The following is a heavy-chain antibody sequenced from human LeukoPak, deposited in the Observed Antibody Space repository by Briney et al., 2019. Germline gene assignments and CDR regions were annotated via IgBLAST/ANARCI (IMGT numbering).Heavy chain of an antibody. CDR2: ISSSGSTI. CDR1: GFTFSGYE. CDR3: AREGRGDSVDY. V-gene: IGHV3-48*03. D-gene: IGHD4-17*01. Sequence: GGSLRLSCAASGFTFSGYEMNWVRQAPGKGLEWVSYISSSGSTIYYADSVKGRFTISRDNAKNSLYLQMNSLRAEDTAVYYCAREGRGDSVDYWGQGTLVTVSS. J-gene: IGHJ4*02.